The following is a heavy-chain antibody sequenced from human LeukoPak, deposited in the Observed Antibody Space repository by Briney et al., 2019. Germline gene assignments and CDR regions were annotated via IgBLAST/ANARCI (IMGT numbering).Heavy chain of an antibody. D-gene: IGHD2-15*01. V-gene: IGHV1-2*02. CDR2: INPNSGGT. Sequence: ASVKVSCKASGYTFTGYYMHWVRQAPGQGLEWMGWINPNSGGTNCAQKFQGRVTMTRDTSISTAYMELSRLRSDDTAVYYCARDLLPLYAFDIWGQGTMVTVSS. J-gene: IGHJ3*02. CDR3: ARDLLPLYAFDI. CDR1: GYTFTGYY.